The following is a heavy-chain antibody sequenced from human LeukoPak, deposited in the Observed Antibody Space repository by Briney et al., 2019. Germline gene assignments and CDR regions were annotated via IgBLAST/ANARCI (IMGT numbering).Heavy chain of an antibody. CDR1: GFTLSNAW. V-gene: IGHV3-74*01. Sequence: GGSLRLSCVASGFTLSNAWMHWVRQVPGKGLLWVSRINSDGSATIYADSVRGRFTISRDNAKNTLYLQMSGLRVEDTAVYHCASDSPYYGMDVWGQGTTVTVSS. J-gene: IGHJ6*02. CDR2: INSDGSAT. CDR3: ASDSPYYGMDV.